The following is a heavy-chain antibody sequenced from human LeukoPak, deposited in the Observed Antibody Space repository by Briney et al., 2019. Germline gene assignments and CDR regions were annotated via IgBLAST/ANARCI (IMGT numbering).Heavy chain of an antibody. CDR2: IIPIFGTA. V-gene: IGHV1-69*06. D-gene: IGHD4-11*01. CDR3: ARALDYITYYFDY. CDR1: GYTFTSYY. J-gene: IGHJ4*02. Sequence: SVKVSCKASGYTFTSYYMHWVRQAPGQGLEWMGGIIPIFGTANYAQKFQGRVTITADKSTSTAYMELSSLRSEDTAVYYCARALDYITYYFDYWGQGTLVTVSS.